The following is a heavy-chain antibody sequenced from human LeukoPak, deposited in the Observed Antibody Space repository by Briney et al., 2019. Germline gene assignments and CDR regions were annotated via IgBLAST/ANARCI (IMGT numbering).Heavy chain of an antibody. CDR3: ARGRDFWSGYYPLDY. Sequence: ASVTVSCKASGYTFTSYDINWVRQATGQGLEWMGWMNPNSGNTGYAQKFQGRGTMTRNTSISTAYTELSSLRSEDTAVYYCARGRDFWSGYYPLDYWGQGTLVTVSS. V-gene: IGHV1-8*01. J-gene: IGHJ4*02. CDR2: MNPNSGNT. D-gene: IGHD3-3*01. CDR1: GYTFTSYD.